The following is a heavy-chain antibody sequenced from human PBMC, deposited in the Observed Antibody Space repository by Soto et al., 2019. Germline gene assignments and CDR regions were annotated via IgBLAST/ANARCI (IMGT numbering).Heavy chain of an antibody. J-gene: IGHJ6*02. D-gene: IGHD3-3*01. CDR1: GFTFSSYW. Sequence: GGSLRLSCAASGFTFSSYWVHWVRQAPGKGLVWVSHINSDGSSTSYADSVKGRFTISRDNAKNTLYLQMNSLRAEDTAVYYCARDEGRYYDFWSGYYQYYYYYGMDVWAKGPRSPSP. CDR3: ARDEGRYYDFWSGYYQYYYYYGMDV. V-gene: IGHV3-74*01. CDR2: INSDGSST.